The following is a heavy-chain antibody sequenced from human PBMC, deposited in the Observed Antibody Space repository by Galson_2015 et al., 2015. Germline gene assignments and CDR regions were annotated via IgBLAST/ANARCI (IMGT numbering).Heavy chain of an antibody. CDR1: GYTLTELS. CDR3: ARVAPLFTKNRHYYYGMDV. D-gene: IGHD3-3*01. Sequence: SVKVSCKVSGYTLTELSMHWVRQAPGKGLEWMGGFDPEDGETIYAQKFQGRVTMTTDTSTSTAYMELRSLRSDDTAVYYCARVAPLFTKNRHYYYGMDVWGQGTTVTVSS. J-gene: IGHJ6*02. V-gene: IGHV1-24*01. CDR2: FDPEDGET.